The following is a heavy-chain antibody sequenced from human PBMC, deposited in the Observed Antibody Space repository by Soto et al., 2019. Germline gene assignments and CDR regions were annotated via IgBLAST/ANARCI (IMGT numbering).Heavy chain of an antibody. Sequence: ASVKVSCKASGYTFTGYFMHWVRQAPGEGLEWMGWINPNSGATKYAPKFQGRVTMTRDTSNRTAYLELSRLTSDDTAISYCARGGGTTLAPLRWGQGTPVTVSS. V-gene: IGHV1-2*02. D-gene: IGHD1-1*01. CDR1: GYTFTGYF. J-gene: IGHJ1*01. CDR2: INPNSGAT. CDR3: ARGGGTTLAPLR.